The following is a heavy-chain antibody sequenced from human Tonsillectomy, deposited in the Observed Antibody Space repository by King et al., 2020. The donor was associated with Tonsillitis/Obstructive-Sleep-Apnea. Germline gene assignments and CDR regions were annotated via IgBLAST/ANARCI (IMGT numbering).Heavy chain of an antibody. Sequence: QLVQSGGGLVKPGGTLRLSCAASGFTFSDYYMSWIRQAPGKGLAWVSYISSSSSYTNYADSVKGRFTLPRDNAKNSLYLHMNSLRAEDTAVYYCARGWRDYDFWSGYYQFDYWGQGTLVTVSS. D-gene: IGHD3-3*01. CDR2: ISSSSSYT. V-gene: IGHV3-11*06. J-gene: IGHJ4*02. CDR1: GFTFSDYY. CDR3: ARGWRDYDFWSGYYQFDY.